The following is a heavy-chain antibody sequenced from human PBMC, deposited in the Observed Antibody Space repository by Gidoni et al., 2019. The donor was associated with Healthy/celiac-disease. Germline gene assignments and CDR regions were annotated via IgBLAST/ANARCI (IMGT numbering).Heavy chain of an antibody. Sequence: EVQLVESGVGLVKPGGSLRLSCAASGFTFSSYSMNWVRQAPGKGLEWVSSISSSSSYRYYADSVKGRFTISRDNAKNSLYLQMNSLRAEDTAVYYCAREGNSGSYYNYWGQGTLVTVSS. V-gene: IGHV3-21*01. J-gene: IGHJ4*02. CDR2: ISSSSSYR. CDR3: AREGNSGSYYNY. D-gene: IGHD1-26*01. CDR1: GFTFSSYS.